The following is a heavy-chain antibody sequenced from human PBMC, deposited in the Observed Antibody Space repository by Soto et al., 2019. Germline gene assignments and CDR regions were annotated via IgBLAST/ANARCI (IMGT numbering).Heavy chain of an antibody. J-gene: IGHJ4*02. V-gene: IGHV4-59*08. CDR1: GGSISSYY. CDR2: FYYSGST. D-gene: IGHD2-8*01. Sequence: PSETLSLTCTVSGGSISSYYWSWIRQPPGKGLEWIGYFYYSGSTNYNPSLKSRVTISVDTSKNQFSLKLTSVTAEDTAVYYCARHEGNGNVWPLDYWGQGILVTVS. CDR3: ARHEGNGNVWPLDY.